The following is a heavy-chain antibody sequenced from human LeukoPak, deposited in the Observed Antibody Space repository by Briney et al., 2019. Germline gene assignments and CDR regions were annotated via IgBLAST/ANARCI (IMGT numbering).Heavy chain of an antibody. CDR3: ARISGWPHDAFDI. J-gene: IGHJ3*02. Sequence: KSSETLSLTCTVSGGSISSYYWSWIRQPPGKGLEWIGYIYYSGSTNYNPSLKSRVTISVDTSKNQFSLKLSSVTAADTAVYYCARISGWPHDAFDIWGQGTMVTVSS. CDR1: GGSISSYY. D-gene: IGHD6-19*01. CDR2: IYYSGST. V-gene: IGHV4-59*01.